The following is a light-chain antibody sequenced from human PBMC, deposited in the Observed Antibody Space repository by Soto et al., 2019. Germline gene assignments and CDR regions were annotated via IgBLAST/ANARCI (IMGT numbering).Light chain of an antibody. CDR2: AAS. CDR3: QRYYSYPIT. V-gene: IGKV1-8*01. CDR1: QGISSY. Sequence: AIRMTQSPSSLSASTGDRVTITCRASQGISSYLAWYQQKPGKAPKLLIYAASTLQSGVPSRFSGSGSGTDFTLTISCLQSEDFAAYYCQRYYSYPITCGQGNDWRL. J-gene: IGKJ5*01.